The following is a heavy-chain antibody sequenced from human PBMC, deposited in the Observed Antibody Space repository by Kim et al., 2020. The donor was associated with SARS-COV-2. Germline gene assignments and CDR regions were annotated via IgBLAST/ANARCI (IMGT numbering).Heavy chain of an antibody. CDR2: IWFDGSNK. D-gene: IGHD3-22*01. Sequence: GGSLRLSCGASGFTFSSYSMFWVRQAPGKGLEWVAVIWFDGSNKYYEDSVKGRFTISRDNPRNTLYLQMNSLRAEDTAVYYCARQSSGHALDIWGQGTKVTVSP. V-gene: IGHV3-33*08. CDR1: GFTFSSYS. J-gene: IGHJ3*02. CDR3: ARQSSGHALDI.